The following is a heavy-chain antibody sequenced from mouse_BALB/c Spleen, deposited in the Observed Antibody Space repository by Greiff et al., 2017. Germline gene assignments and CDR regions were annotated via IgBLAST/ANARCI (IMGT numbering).Heavy chain of an antibody. CDR1: GYTFTSYT. V-gene: IGHV1-4*01. J-gene: IGHJ4*01. CDR3: AGGLGTAMDY. CDR2: INPSSGYT. Sequence: VQLQQSGAELARPGASVKMSCKASGYTFTSYTMPWVKQRPGQGLEWIGYINPSSGYTNYNQKFKDKATLTADKSSSTAYMQLSSLTSEDSAVYYCAGGLGTAMDYWGQGTSVTVSS. D-gene: IGHD3-3*01.